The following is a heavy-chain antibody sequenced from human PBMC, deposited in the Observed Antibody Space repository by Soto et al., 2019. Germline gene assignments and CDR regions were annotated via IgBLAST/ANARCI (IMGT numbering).Heavy chain of an antibody. CDR2: ISGSGGST. Sequence: GGSLRLSCAASGFTFSSYAMSWVRQAPGKGLEWVSAISGSGGSTYYADSVKGRFTISRDNSKNTLYLQMNSLRAEDTAVYYCAKDDDFWSGNYYYGMDVWGQGTTVTVSS. CDR1: GFTFSSYA. CDR3: AKDDDFWSGNYYYGMDV. J-gene: IGHJ6*02. V-gene: IGHV3-23*01. D-gene: IGHD3-3*01.